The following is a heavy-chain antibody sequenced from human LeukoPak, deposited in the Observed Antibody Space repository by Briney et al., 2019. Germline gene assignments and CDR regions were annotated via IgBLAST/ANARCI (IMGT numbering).Heavy chain of an antibody. CDR2: ISGSTSYI. Sequence: GGSLRLSCAASGFTFISHSMNWIRQAPGKGLEWVSSISGSTSYISYADSVKGRFTISRDNAKSSLYLQMNSLSAEDTAVYSCVRDSSCGGDCSSDYFGYWGQGTLVTVSS. V-gene: IGHV3-21*06. CDR1: GFTFISHS. J-gene: IGHJ4*02. D-gene: IGHD2-21*02. CDR3: VRDSSCGGDCSSDYFGY.